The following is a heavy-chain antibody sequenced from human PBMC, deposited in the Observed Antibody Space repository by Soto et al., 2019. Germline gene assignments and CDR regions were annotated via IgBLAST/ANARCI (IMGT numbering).Heavy chain of an antibody. CDR3: ARRGYSGYDFRVYAFDI. Sequence: ESLKISFKGSGYSFTSYWIGWVRQIPGKGLEWMGIIYPGDSDTRYSPSFQGQVTISADKSISTAYLQWSSLKASDTAMYYCARRGYSGYDFRVYAFDIWGQGTMVTVSS. CDR1: GYSFTSYW. V-gene: IGHV5-51*01. J-gene: IGHJ3*02. CDR2: IYPGDSDT. D-gene: IGHD5-12*01.